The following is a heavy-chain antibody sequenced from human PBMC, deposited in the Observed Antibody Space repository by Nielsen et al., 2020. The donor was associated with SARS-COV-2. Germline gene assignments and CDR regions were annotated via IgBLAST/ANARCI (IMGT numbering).Heavy chain of an antibody. CDR2: INSDGSST. Sequence: GESLKISCAASAFTFSTYWMHWVRQAPGKGLVWVSRINSDGSSTSYADSVKGRFTISRDNAKNTLYLQMKSLRAEDTAVYYCVRGLQVPNGLAHRWGQGTLVTVSS. D-gene: IGHD3-16*01. V-gene: IGHV3-74*01. CDR1: AFTFSTYW. J-gene: IGHJ4*02. CDR3: VRGLQVPNGLAHR.